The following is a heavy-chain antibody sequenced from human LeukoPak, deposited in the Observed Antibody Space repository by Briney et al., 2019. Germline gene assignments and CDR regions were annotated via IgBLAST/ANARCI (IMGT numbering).Heavy chain of an antibody. CDR2: INPNSGGT. CDR3: ARDSLHFTMTRFGNWFDP. CDR1: GYTFTGYY. Sequence: GASVKVSCKASGYTFTGYYMHWVRQAPGQGLEWMGWINPNSGGTNYAQKFQGRVTMARDTSISTAYMELSRLRSDDTAVYYCARDSLHFTMTRFGNWFDPWGQGTLVTVSS. J-gene: IGHJ5*02. D-gene: IGHD3-22*01. V-gene: IGHV1-2*02.